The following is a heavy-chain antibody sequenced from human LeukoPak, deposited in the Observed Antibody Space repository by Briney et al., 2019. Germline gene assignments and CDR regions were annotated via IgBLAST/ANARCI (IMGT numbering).Heavy chain of an antibody. CDR2: IKQDGSEK. CDR1: GFTLSSYW. D-gene: IGHD5-18*01. CDR3: ARPPRQLWLRDDNYSDH. V-gene: IGHV3-7*04. J-gene: IGHJ4*02. Sequence: PGRSLRLSFAASGFTLSSYWMIWVRQAPGKGLEWVANIKQDGSEKYYVDSVKGRFTISRDNAKNSLYLQMNSLRAEDTAGYYCARPPRQLWLRDDNYSDHWGQGTLVTVTS.